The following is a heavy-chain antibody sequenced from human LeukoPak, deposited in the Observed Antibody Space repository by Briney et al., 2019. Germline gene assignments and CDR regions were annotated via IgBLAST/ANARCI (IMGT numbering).Heavy chain of an antibody. CDR3: AREGGSCTSNSCSDYFDY. CDR2: ISGGCGST. D-gene: IGHD6-13*01. J-gene: IGHJ4*02. CDR1: GFTFARHA. Sequence: GGSLRLSGVGSGFTFARHALTWVRQAPGKGLEWVSTISGGCGSTHYADSVKGRFTISRDNSKDTVFLQMNNLRAEDTAIYYCAREGGSCTSNSCSDYFDYWGQGTLVTVSS. V-gene: IGHV3-23*01.